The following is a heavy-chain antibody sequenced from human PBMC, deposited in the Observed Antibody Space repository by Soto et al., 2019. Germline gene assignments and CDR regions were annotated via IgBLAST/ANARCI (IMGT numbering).Heavy chain of an antibody. V-gene: IGHV3-30*18. CDR1: GFTFSSYG. J-gene: IGHJ4*02. CDR2: VSSDGSNK. D-gene: IGHD6-19*01. CDR3: AKAAGAPG. Sequence: QVQLVESGGGVVQPGRSLRLSCAASGFTFSSYGMHWVRQAPGKGLEWVAVVSSDGSNKYYADSVKGRFTISRDNSKNTLYLQMNSLRAEDTAVYYCAKAAGAPGWGQGTLVTVSS.